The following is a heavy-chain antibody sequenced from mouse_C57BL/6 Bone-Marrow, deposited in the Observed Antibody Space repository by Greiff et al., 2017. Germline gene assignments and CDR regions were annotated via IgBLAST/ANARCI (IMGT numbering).Heavy chain of an antibody. V-gene: IGHV1-50*01. CDR2: IDPSDSYT. CDR3: AHYYGSSFDY. CDR1: GYTFTSYW. J-gene: IGHJ2*01. Sequence: VQLQQSGAELVKPGASVKLSCKASGYTFTSYWMQWVKQRPGQGLEWIGEIDPSDSYTNYNQKFKGKATLTVDTSSSTASMQLSSLTSEDSAVYYCAHYYGSSFDYWGQGTTLTVSS. D-gene: IGHD1-1*01.